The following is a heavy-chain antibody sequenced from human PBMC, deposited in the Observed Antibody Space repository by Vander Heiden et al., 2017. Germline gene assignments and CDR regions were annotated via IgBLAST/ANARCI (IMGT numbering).Heavy chain of an antibody. CDR3: ARGGYYGSGKGTY. CDR1: GLTFSSYG. CDR2: IKQDESEK. J-gene: IGHJ4*02. D-gene: IGHD3-10*01. V-gene: IGHV3-7*01. Sequence: EVQLVESGGGLVQPGGSLRLSCAALGLTFSSYGMNWGRQAQGKGLEWVANIKQDESEKNYVDSVKGRFTISRDNAKNSLYLQMNSLRAEDTAVYYCARGGYYGSGKGTYWGQGTLVTVSS.